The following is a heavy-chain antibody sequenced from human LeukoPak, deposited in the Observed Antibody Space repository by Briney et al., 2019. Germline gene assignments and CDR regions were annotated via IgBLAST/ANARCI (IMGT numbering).Heavy chain of an antibody. CDR1: GLTVSSNY. CDR2: IYSGGST. D-gene: IGHD3-3*01. V-gene: IGHV3-66*02. Sequence: GGSLRLSCAASGLTVSSNYMSWVRQAPGKGLEWVSVIYSGGSTYYADSVKGRFTISRDNSKNTLYLQMNSLRAEDTAVYYCARDSLGLLRFLEWPRAFDIWGQGTVVTVSS. J-gene: IGHJ3*02. CDR3: ARDSLGLLRFLEWPRAFDI.